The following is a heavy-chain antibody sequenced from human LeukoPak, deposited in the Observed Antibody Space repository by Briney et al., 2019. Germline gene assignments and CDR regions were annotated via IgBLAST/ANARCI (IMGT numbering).Heavy chain of an antibody. V-gene: IGHV4-59*01. D-gene: IGHD3-10*01. CDR3: ARESTRVRGVMKN. CDR2: IDYSGST. J-gene: IGHJ4*02. CDR1: GGSIGSYY. Sequence: SETLSLTCTVSGGSIGSYYWSWIRQPPGKGLEWIGFIDYSGSTNYNPSLKSRVTISLDTSKNQFSLGLSSVTAADTAVYYCARESTRVRGVMKNWGQGTLVTVSS.